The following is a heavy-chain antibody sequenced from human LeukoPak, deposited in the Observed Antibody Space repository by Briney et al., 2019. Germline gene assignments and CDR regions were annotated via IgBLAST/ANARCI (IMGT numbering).Heavy chain of an antibody. Sequence: ASVKVSCKASGYTFTGYYMHWVRQAPGQGLEWMGWINPNSGCTNYTQKFQGRVTMTRDTSISTAYMELSRLRSDDTAVYYCARDSFPGRYYEGAFDIWGQGTMVTASS. V-gene: IGHV1-2*02. CDR1: GYTFTGYY. D-gene: IGHD3-22*01. CDR3: ARDSFPGRYYEGAFDI. J-gene: IGHJ3*02. CDR2: INPNSGCT.